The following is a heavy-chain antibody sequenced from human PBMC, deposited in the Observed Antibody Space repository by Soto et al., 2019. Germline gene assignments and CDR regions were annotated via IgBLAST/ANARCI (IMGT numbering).Heavy chain of an antibody. CDR1: GGSISSYY. J-gene: IGHJ4*02. Sequence: PSETLSLTCTVSGGSISSYYCIFIRQPPGKGLEWIGYIYYSGSTNYNPSLKSRVTISVDTSKNQFSLKLSSVTAADTAVYYCARDRFGDYGGVDYWGQGTLVTVSS. D-gene: IGHD4-17*01. CDR3: ARDRFGDYGGVDY. CDR2: IYYSGST. V-gene: IGHV4-59*01.